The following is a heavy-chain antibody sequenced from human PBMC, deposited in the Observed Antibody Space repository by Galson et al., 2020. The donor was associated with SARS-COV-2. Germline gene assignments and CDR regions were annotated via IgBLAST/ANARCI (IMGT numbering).Heavy chain of an antibody. CDR3: AREGEVAAAGNSLDY. CDR2: IWYDGSKK. Sequence: GGSLRLSCAASGFTFSRYGMHWVRKAPGKGLEWVAVIWYDGSKKHYADSVKGRFTISRDNSKNTLYLQMNSLRAEDTAVYYCAREGEVAAAGNSLDYWGQGTLVTVSS. D-gene: IGHD6-13*01. V-gene: IGHV3-33*01. CDR1: GFTFSRYG. J-gene: IGHJ4*02.